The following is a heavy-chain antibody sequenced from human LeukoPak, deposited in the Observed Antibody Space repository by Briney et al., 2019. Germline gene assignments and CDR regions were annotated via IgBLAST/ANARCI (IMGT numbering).Heavy chain of an antibody. V-gene: IGHV1-2*02. CDR2: INPNSGGT. CDR1: GYTFTSYA. Sequence: GASVKVSCKASGYTFTSYAMHWVRQAPGQGLEWMGWINPNSGGTNYAQKFQGRVTMTRDTSISTAYMELSRLRSDDTAVYYCAREDLELQGASFQHWGQGTLVTVSS. D-gene: IGHD1-7*01. J-gene: IGHJ1*01. CDR3: AREDLELQGASFQH.